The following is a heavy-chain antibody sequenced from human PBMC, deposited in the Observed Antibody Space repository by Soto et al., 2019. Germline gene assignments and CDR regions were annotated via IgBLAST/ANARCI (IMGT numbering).Heavy chain of an antibody. CDR3: ARIASYGDILFDF. CDR2: ISSRHTI. V-gene: IGHV3-48*01. D-gene: IGHD4-17*01. Sequence: EVQLVESGGGSVQPGGSLRLSCAASGFTFSDYNMNWVRQAPGKGLEWVSYISSRHTIYYADSVKGRFTISRDNAMNSLYLQMNGLRAEDTAVYYCARIASYGDILFDFWGQGMLVTVSS. J-gene: IGHJ4*02. CDR1: GFTFSDYN.